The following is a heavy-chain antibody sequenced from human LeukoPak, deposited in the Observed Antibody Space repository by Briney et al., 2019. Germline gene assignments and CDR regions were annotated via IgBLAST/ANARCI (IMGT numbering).Heavy chain of an antibody. CDR2: ISGSGGST. Sequence: GGSLRLSCAASGFTFSSYAMSWVRQAPGKGLEWVSAISGSGGSTYYADSVEGRFTISRDNSKSTLYLQMNSLRAEDTAVYYCAKSQRIAVADNREDYWGQGTLVTVSS. D-gene: IGHD6-19*01. CDR3: AKSQRIAVADNREDY. V-gene: IGHV3-23*01. J-gene: IGHJ4*02. CDR1: GFTFSSYA.